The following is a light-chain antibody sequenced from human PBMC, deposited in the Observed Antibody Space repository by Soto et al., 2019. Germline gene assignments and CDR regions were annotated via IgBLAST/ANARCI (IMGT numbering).Light chain of an antibody. J-gene: IGLJ1*01. Sequence: QSVLTQPASVSGSPGQSITISCTGTSSDVGGYNYVSWYQQHPGKAPKLMIFEVTNRPSGVSNRFSGSKSGNTASLTISGLQADDEADYYCSSYTKSSSLFYVSGTGTKVTVL. CDR2: EVT. CDR3: SSYTKSSSLFYV. V-gene: IGLV2-14*01. CDR1: SSDVGGYNY.